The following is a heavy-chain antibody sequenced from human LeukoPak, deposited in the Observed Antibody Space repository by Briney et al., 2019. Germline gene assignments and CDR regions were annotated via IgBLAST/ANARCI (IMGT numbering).Heavy chain of an antibody. J-gene: IGHJ6*03. Sequence: SETLSLTCTVSGDSISDDYYTWMRQPAGKGLEWIGRIHSGGTTNYNPSLMSRVTLSIDKSKKHISLRLTSVTAADTALYYCARDNGSGYTKGYEHYYYYLDVWAKGPRSPSP. CDR2: IHSGGTT. CDR3: ARDNGSGYTKGYEHYYYYLDV. V-gene: IGHV4-4*07. D-gene: IGHD3-3*02. CDR1: GDSISDDY.